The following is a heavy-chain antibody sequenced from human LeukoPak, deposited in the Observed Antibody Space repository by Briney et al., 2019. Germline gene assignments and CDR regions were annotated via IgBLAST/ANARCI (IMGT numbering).Heavy chain of an antibody. J-gene: IGHJ6*04. CDR2: IYHSGST. D-gene: IGHD2-2*01. Sequence: SETLSLTCAVSGYSISSGYYWGWIRQPPGKGLEWIGSIYHSGSTYYNPSLKSRVTISVDTSKNQFSLKLSSVTAADTAVYYCAREVRDIVVVPAAMGGYYGMDVWGKGTTVTVSS. V-gene: IGHV4-38-2*01. CDR1: GYSISSGYY. CDR3: AREVRDIVVVPAAMGGYYGMDV.